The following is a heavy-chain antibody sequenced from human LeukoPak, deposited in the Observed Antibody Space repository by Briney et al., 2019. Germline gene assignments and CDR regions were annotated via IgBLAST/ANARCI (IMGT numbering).Heavy chain of an antibody. D-gene: IGHD6-19*01. V-gene: IGHV4-34*01. CDR1: GGSFSGYY. CDR3: ARGRTILRAVAGTNYYYYGMDV. Sequence: PSETLSLTCAVYGGSFSGYYWSWIRQPPGKGLEWIGEINHSGSTNYNPSLKSRVTISVDTSKNQFSLKLSSVTAADTAVYYCARGRTILRAVAGTNYYYYGMDVWGKGTTVTVSS. CDR2: INHSGST. J-gene: IGHJ6*04.